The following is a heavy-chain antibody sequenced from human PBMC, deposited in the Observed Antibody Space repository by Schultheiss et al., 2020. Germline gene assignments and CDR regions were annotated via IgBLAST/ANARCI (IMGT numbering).Heavy chain of an antibody. Sequence: GGSLRLSCTASGFTFGDYAMSWFRQAPGKGLEWVGFIRSKAYGGTTEYAASVKGRFTISRDDSKSIAYLQMNSLKTEDTAVYYCTRDGYSSGWFPYYYYYGMDVWVQGTTVIGS. J-gene: IGHJ6*02. CDR3: TRDGYSSGWFPYYYYYGMDV. D-gene: IGHD6-19*01. V-gene: IGHV3-49*03. CDR2: IRSKAYGGTT. CDR1: GFTFGDYA.